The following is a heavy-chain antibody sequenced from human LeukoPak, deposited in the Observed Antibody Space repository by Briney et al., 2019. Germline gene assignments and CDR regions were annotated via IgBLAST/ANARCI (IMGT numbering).Heavy chain of an antibody. V-gene: IGHV4-61*08. CDR2: IHYSGST. CDR1: GGSISSGGYY. D-gene: IGHD1-26*01. J-gene: IGHJ4*02. CDR3: ARDRNSFGRGYFDY. Sequence: SETLSLTCTVSGGSISSGGYYWSWIRQHPGKGLEWIGYIHYSGSTNYNPSLKSRVTISVDTSKNQFSLNLSSVTAADTAVYYCARDRNSFGRGYFDYWGRGTLVTVSS.